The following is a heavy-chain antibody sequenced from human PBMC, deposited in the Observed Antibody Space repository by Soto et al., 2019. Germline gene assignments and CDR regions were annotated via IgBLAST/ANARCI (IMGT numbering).Heavy chain of an antibody. D-gene: IGHD2-15*01. CDR1: GYTFTSFG. J-gene: IGHJ3*02. V-gene: IGHV1-18*01. CDR3: ARAHRGGTDAFDI. CDR2: ISDYNGNT. Sequence: QVQLVQSGAEVKKPGASVKVSCKASGYTFTSFGISWVRQAPGQGLEWMGWISDYNGNTNYAENLQGRVTMPTDTSASTAYMELRSLRSDDTAVYYCARAHRGGTDAFDIWGQGTMVTVSS.